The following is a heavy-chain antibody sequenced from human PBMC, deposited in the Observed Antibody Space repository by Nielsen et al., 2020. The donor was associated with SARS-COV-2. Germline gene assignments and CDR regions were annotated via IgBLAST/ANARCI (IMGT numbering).Heavy chain of an antibody. J-gene: IGHJ4*02. V-gene: IGHV4-59*06. CDR2: IYYSGST. CDR1: GGSISSYY. Sequence: SETLSLTCTVSGGSISSYYWSWIRQPPGKGLEWIGYIYYSGSTYYNPSLKSRVTISVDTSKNQFSLKLSSVTAADTAVYYCASSRLGDYHYFDYWGQGTLVTVSS. D-gene: IGHD4-17*01. CDR3: ASSRLGDYHYFDY.